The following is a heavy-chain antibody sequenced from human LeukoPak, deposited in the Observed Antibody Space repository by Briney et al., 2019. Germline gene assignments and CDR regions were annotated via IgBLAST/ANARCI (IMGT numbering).Heavy chain of an antibody. V-gene: IGHV4-59*08. CDR3: ARQRSSSWPTYYYYGMDV. CDR2: IYYSGST. Sequence: PSETLSLTCTVSGGSISSYYWSWIRQPPGKGLEWIGYIYYSGSTNYNPSLKSRVTISVDTSKNQFSLKLSSVTAADTAVYYCARQRSSSWPTYYYYGMDVWGQGTTVTVSS. D-gene: IGHD6-13*01. J-gene: IGHJ6*02. CDR1: GGSISSYY.